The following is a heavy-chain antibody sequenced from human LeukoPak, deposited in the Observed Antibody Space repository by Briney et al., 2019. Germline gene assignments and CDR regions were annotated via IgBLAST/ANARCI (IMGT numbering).Heavy chain of an antibody. Sequence: SETLSLTCTVSGGSISYYFWTWIRQSPGKGLEWIGYVYNTGSTNYNPSLKSRVTISLDTSKNQFSLRLRSVTAADTAVYYCARGGDRYGYNYHGMDVWGQGTTVTVSS. V-gene: IGHV4-59*01. J-gene: IGHJ6*02. CDR1: GGSISYYF. CDR3: ARGGDRYGYNYHGMDV. D-gene: IGHD5-18*01. CDR2: VYNTGST.